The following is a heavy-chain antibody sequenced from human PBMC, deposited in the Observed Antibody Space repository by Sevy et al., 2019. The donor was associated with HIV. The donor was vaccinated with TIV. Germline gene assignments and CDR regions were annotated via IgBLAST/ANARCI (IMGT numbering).Heavy chain of an antibody. V-gene: IGHV3-23*01. CDR3: AKENYYGSGSYYNSGEFDP. CDR1: GFTISSYA. D-gene: IGHD3-10*01. Sequence: GGSLRLSCAASGFTISSYAMSWVRQAPGKGLEWVSAISGSGGSSYYADSVKGRFTISRDNSKNTLYLQMNSLRAEDTAVYYCAKENYYGSGSYYNSGEFDPWGQGTLVTVSS. CDR2: ISGSGGSS. J-gene: IGHJ5*02.